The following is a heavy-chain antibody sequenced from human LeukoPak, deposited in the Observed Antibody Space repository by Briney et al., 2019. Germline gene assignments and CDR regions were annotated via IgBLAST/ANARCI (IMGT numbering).Heavy chain of an antibody. D-gene: IGHD3-10*01. Sequence: KASQTLSLTCAVSGGSISSGGYSWSWIRQPPGKGLEWIGSIYYSGSTYYNPSLKSRVTISVDTSKNQFSLKLSSVTAADTAVYYCARLDYYGSGNPTLFDYWGQGTLVTVSS. CDR1: GGSISSGGYS. V-gene: IGHV4-30-2*03. CDR2: IYYSGST. CDR3: ARLDYYGSGNPTLFDY. J-gene: IGHJ4*02.